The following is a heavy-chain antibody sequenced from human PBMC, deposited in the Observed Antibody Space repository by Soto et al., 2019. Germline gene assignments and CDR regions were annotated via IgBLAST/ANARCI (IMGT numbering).Heavy chain of an antibody. Sequence: GGSLRLSFAASGFTFSSYWMSWVRQAPGKGLEWVANIKQDGSEKYYVDSVKGRFTISRDNAKNSLYLQMNSLRAEDTAVYYCAGTKISPRYEYYGMDXWGQWTTVTVSX. CDR1: GFTFSSYW. J-gene: IGHJ6*02. CDR2: IKQDGSEK. CDR3: AGTKISPRYEYYGMDX. V-gene: IGHV3-7*01. D-gene: IGHD1-20*01.